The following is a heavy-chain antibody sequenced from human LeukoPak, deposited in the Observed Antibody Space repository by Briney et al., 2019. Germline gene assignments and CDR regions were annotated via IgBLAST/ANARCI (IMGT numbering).Heavy chain of an antibody. CDR2: IKQDGSEK. J-gene: IGHJ6*03. V-gene: IGHV3-7*01. Sequence: GGSLRLSCAASGFTFSNYWISWVRQAPGKGLEWVANIKQDGSEKYYVDSVKGRFTISRDNAKKSLYLQMNSLRAEDTAVYYCAKGAVWELLRYMDVWGKGTTVTVSS. CDR3: AKGAVWELLRYMDV. CDR1: GFTFSNYW. D-gene: IGHD1-26*01.